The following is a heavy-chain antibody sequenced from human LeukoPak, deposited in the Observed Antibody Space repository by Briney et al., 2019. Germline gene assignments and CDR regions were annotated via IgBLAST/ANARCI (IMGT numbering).Heavy chain of an antibody. Sequence: GGSLRLSCAPSGFTFSNYWMHWVRQVPGRGLVWVSRINSDGRSTTYADSVKGRFTISRDNAKNTLYLQMNSLRAEDTAVYYCARGAFHGSGSYSDYYGMDVWGQGTTVTVSS. CDR1: GFTFSNYW. V-gene: IGHV3-74*01. CDR2: INSDGRST. J-gene: IGHJ6*02. CDR3: ARGAFHGSGSYSDYYGMDV. D-gene: IGHD3-10*01.